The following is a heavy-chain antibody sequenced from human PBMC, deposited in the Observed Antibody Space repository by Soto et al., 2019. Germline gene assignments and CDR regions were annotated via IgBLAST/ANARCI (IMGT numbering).Heavy chain of an antibody. CDR3: ARRDYYDYVWGSYRYAGHAEYFQH. J-gene: IGHJ1*01. CDR1: GFTFSSFT. CDR2: IGAGGDTT. V-gene: IGHV3-23*01. Sequence: GGSLRLSCAASGFTFSSFTMNWVRQAPGKGLEWVSGIGAGGDTTYYADSVKGRFTISRDNSKNTLYLQMNSLRAEDTAVYYCARRDYYDYVWGSYRYAGHAEYFQHWGQGTLVTVSS. D-gene: IGHD3-16*02.